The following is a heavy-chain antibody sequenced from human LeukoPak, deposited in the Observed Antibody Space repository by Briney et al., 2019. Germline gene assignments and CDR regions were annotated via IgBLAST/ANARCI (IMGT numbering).Heavy chain of an antibody. Sequence: SETLSLTCTVSGGSISSYYWSWIRQPAGKGLEWIGHVSYTGSTNYNPSLKSRVTISVGTSKNQFSLTLSSVTAADTAVYYCARETTIVLDYWGQGTLVTVSS. D-gene: IGHD1/OR15-1a*01. J-gene: IGHJ4*02. CDR2: VSYTGST. CDR1: GGSISSYY. CDR3: ARETTIVLDY. V-gene: IGHV4-59*01.